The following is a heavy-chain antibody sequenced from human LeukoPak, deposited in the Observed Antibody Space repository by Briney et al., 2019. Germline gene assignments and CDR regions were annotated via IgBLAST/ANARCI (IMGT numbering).Heavy chain of an antibody. J-gene: IGHJ4*02. Sequence: GRSLRLSCAAPGSTFDDYAMHWVRQAPGKGLEWVSGISWNSGSIGYADSVKGRFTISRDNAKNSLYLQMNSLRAEDTALYYCAKDGTVAGVTHFDYWGQGTLVTVSS. CDR1: GSTFDDYA. CDR3: AKDGTVAGVTHFDY. V-gene: IGHV3-9*01. D-gene: IGHD6-19*01. CDR2: ISWNSGSI.